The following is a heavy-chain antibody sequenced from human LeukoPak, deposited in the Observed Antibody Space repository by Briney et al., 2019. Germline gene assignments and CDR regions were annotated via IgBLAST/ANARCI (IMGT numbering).Heavy chain of an antibody. CDR3: ARVSARAKARQYFDY. J-gene: IGHJ4*02. Sequence: SETLSLTCTVSGGSISSYYWSWIRQPPGKGLEWIGYIYYSGSTNYNPSLKSRVTISVDTSKNQFSLKLSSVTAADTAVYYCARVSARAKARQYFDYWGQGTLVTVSS. V-gene: IGHV4-59*01. CDR1: GGSISSYY. CDR2: IYYSGST. D-gene: IGHD6-6*01.